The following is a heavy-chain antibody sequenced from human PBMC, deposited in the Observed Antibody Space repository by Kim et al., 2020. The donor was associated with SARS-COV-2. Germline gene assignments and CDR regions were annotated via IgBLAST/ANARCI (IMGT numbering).Heavy chain of an antibody. V-gene: IGHV1-24*01. CDR2: FNYEDGEI. CDR1: GASLSDLS. J-gene: IGHJ6*02. Sequence: ASVKVSCKVSGASLSDLSIQWIRQTPGKGLEWMAGFNYEDGEIVYAQKFQGRVTLTEDTSADIVYMDLRRLKSDDTAVYYCATMDVWGQGTTVAASS. CDR3: ATMDV.